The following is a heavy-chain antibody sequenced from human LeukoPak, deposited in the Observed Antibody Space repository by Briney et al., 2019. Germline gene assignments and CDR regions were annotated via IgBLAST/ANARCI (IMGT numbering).Heavy chain of an antibody. CDR2: ISSSSSTI. D-gene: IGHD6-13*01. V-gene: IGHV3-48*02. CDR1: GFIFSKYS. Sequence: GGSLRLSCAASGFIFSKYSMHWVRQAPGKGLEWVSYISSSSSTIYYADSVKGRFTISRDNAKNSLYLQMNSLRDEDTAVYYCASPPRSAAGLHDAFDIWGQGTMVTVSS. CDR3: ASPPRSAAGLHDAFDI. J-gene: IGHJ3*02.